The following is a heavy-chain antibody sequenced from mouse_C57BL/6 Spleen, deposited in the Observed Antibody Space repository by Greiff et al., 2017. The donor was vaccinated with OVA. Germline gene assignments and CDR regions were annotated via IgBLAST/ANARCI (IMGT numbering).Heavy chain of an antibody. J-gene: IGHJ2*01. CDR3: ARGYYYGSSYGNFDY. CDR1: GYTFTDYN. CDR2: INPNNGGT. D-gene: IGHD1-1*01. V-gene: IGHV1-22*01. Sequence: EVQLQQSGPELVKPGASVKMSCKASGYTFTDYNMHWVKQSHGKSLEWIGYINPNNGGTSYNQKFKGKATLTVNKSSSTAYMELRSLTSEDSAVYYCARGYYYGSSYGNFDYWGQGTTLTVSS.